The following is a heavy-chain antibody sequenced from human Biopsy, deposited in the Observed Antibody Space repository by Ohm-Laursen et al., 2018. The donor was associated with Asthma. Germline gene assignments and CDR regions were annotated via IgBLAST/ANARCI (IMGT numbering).Heavy chain of an antibody. V-gene: IGHV1-18*01. CDR2: ISVYNGNT. CDR3: ARAVDYSHYYGINV. CDR1: GYTFNSAG. D-gene: IGHD3-10*01. J-gene: IGHJ6*02. Sequence: DSVKVSCKTSGYTFNSAGITWVRQAPGQGLEWMGWISVYNGNTKVAQRLQDRVTMITDTSTSTAYMELRSLRSDDTAVYFCARAVDYSHYYGINVWGQGTTVTVS.